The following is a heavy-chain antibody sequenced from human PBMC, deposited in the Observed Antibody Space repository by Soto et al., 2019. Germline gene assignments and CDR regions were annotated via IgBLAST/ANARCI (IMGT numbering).Heavy chain of an antibody. CDR2: MYNPGRT. J-gene: IGHJ6*02. CDR1: GGSISRYY. CDR3: ARDLWGYCGTDCYPLDV. V-gene: IGHV4-59*01. D-gene: IGHD2-21*02. Sequence: QVQLQESGPGLVKPSETLSLTCTVSGGSISRYYWSWIRQPPGKGLEWIGYMYNPGRTVYNPSFKSRVTISVDTSKNQFSLQLDSVTAADTAVYYCARDLWGYCGTDCYPLDVWGQGTTVTVSS.